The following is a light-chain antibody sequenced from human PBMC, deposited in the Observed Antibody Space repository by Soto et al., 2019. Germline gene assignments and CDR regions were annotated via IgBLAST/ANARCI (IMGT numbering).Light chain of an antibody. J-gene: IGKJ5*01. Sequence: EVVLTQSPGTLSLSAGERATLSCRTSQTVSSSFLAWHQQKPGQAPRILMYDASTRATGIPARFSGSGSGTEFTLTISSLQSEDFAVYYCQQYHNWPITFGQGTRLEI. V-gene: IGKV3-15*01. CDR3: QQYHNWPIT. CDR2: DAS. CDR1: QTVSSS.